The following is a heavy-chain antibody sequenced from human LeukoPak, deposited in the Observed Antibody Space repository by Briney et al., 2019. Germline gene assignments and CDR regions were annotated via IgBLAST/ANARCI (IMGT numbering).Heavy chain of an antibody. J-gene: IGHJ4*02. Sequence: GGSLRLSCAASGFTFSSYAMSWVRQAPGKGLEWVSAISGSGGSTYCADSVKGRFTISRDNSKNTLYLQMNSLRAEDTAVYYCAKGRNYDFWSGYYVAHWGQGTLVTVSS. D-gene: IGHD3-3*01. CDR2: ISGSGGST. V-gene: IGHV3-23*01. CDR3: AKGRNYDFWSGYYVAH. CDR1: GFTFSSYA.